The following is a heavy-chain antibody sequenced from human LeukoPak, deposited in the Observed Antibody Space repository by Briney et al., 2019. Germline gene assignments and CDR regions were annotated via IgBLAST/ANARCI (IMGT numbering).Heavy chain of an antibody. J-gene: IGHJ4*02. CDR2: ITGDGRST. Sequence: TGGSLRLSCAASGFTFSTYWIHWVRQAPGKGLVWVSHITGDGRSTYYADSVKGRFTISRDNAKNVVYLEMNGLRAEDTAVYYCARVKDTAYFDYWGQGTLVTVSS. D-gene: IGHD5-18*01. V-gene: IGHV3-74*01. CDR3: ARVKDTAYFDY. CDR1: GFTFSTYW.